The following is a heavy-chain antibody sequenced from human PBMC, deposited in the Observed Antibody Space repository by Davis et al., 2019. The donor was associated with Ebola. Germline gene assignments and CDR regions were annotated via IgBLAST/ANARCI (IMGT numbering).Heavy chain of an antibody. CDR2: ISGRDVGT. CDR1: GFTFDSYS. J-gene: IGHJ6*02. Sequence: GESLKISCVASGFTFDSYSMSWVRQAPGKGLKWVSGISGRDVGTDYADSVKGRFTISRDNSKNTLYLQMNSLRAEDTALYYCAKDYDVSGSNFYYYGMDVWGQGTTVTVSS. D-gene: IGHD3-10*01. V-gene: IGHV3-23*01. CDR3: AKDYDVSGSNFYYYGMDV.